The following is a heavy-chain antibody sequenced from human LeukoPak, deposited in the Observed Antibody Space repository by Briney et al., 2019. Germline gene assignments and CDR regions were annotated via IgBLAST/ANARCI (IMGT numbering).Heavy chain of an antibody. CDR2: IYYSGST. CDR3: ARHGIVGATLDY. V-gene: IGHV4-39*01. J-gene: IGHJ4*02. Sequence: SETLSLTCTASGGSISSSSYYWGWIRQPPGKGLEWIGSIYYSGSTYYNPSLKSRVTISVDTSKNQFSLKLSSVTAADTAVYYCARHGIVGATLDYWGQGTLVTVSS. CDR1: GGSISSSSYY. D-gene: IGHD1-26*01.